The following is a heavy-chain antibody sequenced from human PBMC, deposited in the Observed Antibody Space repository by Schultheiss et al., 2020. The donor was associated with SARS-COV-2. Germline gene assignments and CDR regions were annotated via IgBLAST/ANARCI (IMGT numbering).Heavy chain of an antibody. D-gene: IGHD4-23*01. CDR1: GFTFSSYA. CDR2: ISFDGSNK. V-gene: IGHV3-30*01. J-gene: IGHJ4*02. Sequence: GGSLRLSCAASGFTFSSYAMHWVRQAPGKGLEWVAIISFDGSNKYYADSLKGRFTISRDNSKNTLYLQMNSLRAEDTAVYYCARDVGRWSYNFDYWGQGTLVTVSS. CDR3: ARDVGRWSYNFDY.